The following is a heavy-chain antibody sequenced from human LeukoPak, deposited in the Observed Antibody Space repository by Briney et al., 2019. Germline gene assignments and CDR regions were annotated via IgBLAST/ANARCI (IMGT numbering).Heavy chain of an antibody. Sequence: GGSLRLSCAASGFTFSSYAMHWVRQAPGKGLEWVAVISYDGSNKYYADSVKGRFTISRDNSKNTLYLQMNSLRAEDTAVYYCARLEGYCSSTSCQYFDYWGQGTLVTVSS. V-gene: IGHV3-30-3*01. CDR1: GFTFSSYA. CDR2: ISYDGSNK. J-gene: IGHJ4*02. D-gene: IGHD2-2*01. CDR3: ARLEGYCSSTSCQYFDY.